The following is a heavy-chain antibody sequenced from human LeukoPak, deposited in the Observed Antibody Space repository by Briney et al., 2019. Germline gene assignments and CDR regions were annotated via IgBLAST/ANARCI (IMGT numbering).Heavy chain of an antibody. CDR2: ISGDGVGT. CDR3: AKDILSRSGTGTNLPDY. Sequence: GGSLRLSCAASGFTFDDYAMHWVRQAPGKGLEWVSLISGDGVGTYYADSVKGRFTISRDNSKNSLHLQMNSLRTEDTALYYCAKDILSRSGTGTNLPDYWGQGTLVTVSS. J-gene: IGHJ4*02. D-gene: IGHD1-1*01. CDR1: GFTFDDYA. V-gene: IGHV3-43*02.